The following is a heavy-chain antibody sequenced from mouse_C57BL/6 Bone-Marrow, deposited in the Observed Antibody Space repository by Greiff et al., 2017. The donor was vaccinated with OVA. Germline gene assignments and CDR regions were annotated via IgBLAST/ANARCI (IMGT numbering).Heavy chain of an antibody. CDR1: GYAFPNYL. J-gene: IGHJ2*01. V-gene: IGHV1-54*01. CDR3: SSWVCYLSLYYFGY. CDR2: INPGSGGT. D-gene: IGHD5-5*01. Sequence: VQLQQSGAELVRPGPSVKVSCKAPGYAFPNYLIEWVKQRPGQCLEWIGVINPGSGGTNYNEKFKGKATLTADQSSSTAYMQLSSLTSVDSVFYFCSSWVCYLSLYYFGYCGHGAPLSVSS.